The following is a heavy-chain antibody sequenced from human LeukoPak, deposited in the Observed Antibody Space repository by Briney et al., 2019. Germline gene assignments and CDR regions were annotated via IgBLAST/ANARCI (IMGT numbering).Heavy chain of an antibody. J-gene: IGHJ4*02. D-gene: IGHD2-2*01. CDR2: TIPILGIA. CDR3: AREDCSTTRCYASYY. V-gene: IGHV1-69*04. CDR1: GGTFSSYA. Sequence: GSSVKVSCKASGGTFSSYATSWVRQAPGQGLEWMGRTIPILGIANYAQKFQGRVTITADKSTSTAYMELSSLRSEDTAVYYCAREDCSTTRCYASYYWGQGTLVTVSS.